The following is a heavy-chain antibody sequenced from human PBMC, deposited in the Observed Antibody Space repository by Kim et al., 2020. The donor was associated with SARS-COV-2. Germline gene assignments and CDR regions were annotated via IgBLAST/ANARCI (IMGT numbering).Heavy chain of an antibody. V-gene: IGHV3-7*01. CDR2: IRQDGSER. CDR3: TRIPGRSRYFDV. D-gene: IGHD2-2*02. J-gene: IGHJ4*02. CDR1: GFTFNSCW. Sequence: GGSLRLSCIASGFTFNSCWMSWVRQAPGKGLEWVANIRQDGSERFYGDSVKGRFTISRDNAKNSLYLQMNSLRGEDTAVYYCTRIPGRSRYFDVWGQGALVTVSS.